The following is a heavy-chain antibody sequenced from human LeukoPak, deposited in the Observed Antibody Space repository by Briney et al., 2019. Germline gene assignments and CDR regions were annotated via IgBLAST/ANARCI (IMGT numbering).Heavy chain of an antibody. CDR2: IWHDGSNK. V-gene: IGHV3-33*01. Sequence: GGSLRLSCAASGFTFSTYGIHWVRQAPGKGLEWVAVIWHDGSNKYYADSVRGRITISRDNSKNTLYLQMNSLRAEDTAVYYCARASGPFDYWGQGTLVTVSS. D-gene: IGHD6-19*01. CDR1: GFTFSTYG. J-gene: IGHJ4*02. CDR3: ARASGPFDY.